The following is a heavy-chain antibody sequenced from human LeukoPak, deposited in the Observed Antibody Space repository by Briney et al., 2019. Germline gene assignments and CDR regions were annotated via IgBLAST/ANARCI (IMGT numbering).Heavy chain of an antibody. CDR2: ITTSYST. Sequence: GGSLRLSCAASGFTFSSYGMSWVRQAPGKGLEWVSAITTSYSTYYADSVKGRFTISRDNSKNTLYLQMNSLRTEDTALYYCAKENYDSGSYYKVPDYWGQGTLVTVSS. CDR3: AKENYDSGSYYKVPDY. CDR1: GFTFSSYG. D-gene: IGHD3-10*01. J-gene: IGHJ4*02. V-gene: IGHV3-23*01.